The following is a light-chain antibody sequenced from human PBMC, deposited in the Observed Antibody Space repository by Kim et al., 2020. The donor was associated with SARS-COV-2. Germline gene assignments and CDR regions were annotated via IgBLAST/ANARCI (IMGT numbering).Light chain of an antibody. Sequence: SELTQDPAVSVALGQTVRITCKGDSLRSYYATWYQQKPGQAPILVIYGKNNRPSGIPDRFSGSSSGNTASLTITGTQAGDEADYYCNSRDSNDNVVFGGGTKLTVL. CDR3: NSRDSNDNVV. CDR1: SLRSYY. J-gene: IGLJ2*01. CDR2: GKN. V-gene: IGLV3-19*01.